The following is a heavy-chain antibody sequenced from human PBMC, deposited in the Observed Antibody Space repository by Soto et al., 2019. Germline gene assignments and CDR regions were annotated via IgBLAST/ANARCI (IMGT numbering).Heavy chain of an antibody. J-gene: IGHJ4*02. CDR2: ISGNGRII. V-gene: IGHV3-11*01. Sequence: QVQLVESGGGLVKPGGSLRLSCATSGFIFSDYYMHWIRQAPGKGLEWISYISGNGRIIQYADSAKGRFTISRDNAQNSLYLQMNSLRAEDTALYFCARDFDAASRTAFDYWGQGTLVTVSS. CDR1: GFIFSDYY. CDR3: ARDFDAASRTAFDY. D-gene: IGHD5-18*01.